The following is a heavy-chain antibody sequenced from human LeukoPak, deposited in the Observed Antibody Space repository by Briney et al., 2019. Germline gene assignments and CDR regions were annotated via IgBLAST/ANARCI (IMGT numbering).Heavy chain of an antibody. D-gene: IGHD3-10*01. CDR3: ARAKTGRRGSFYFDH. Sequence: GGSLTLSCAASGFSFSSYSINWLRQAPGKGLEWVSSISSFGTDIFYVDSVRGRFTVSSDNARNSMELHMKSLTAEATAVYYGARAKTGRRGSFYFDHLGQGTLVTVSS. CDR2: ISSFGTDI. CDR1: GFSFSSYS. J-gene: IGHJ4*02. V-gene: IGHV3-21*01.